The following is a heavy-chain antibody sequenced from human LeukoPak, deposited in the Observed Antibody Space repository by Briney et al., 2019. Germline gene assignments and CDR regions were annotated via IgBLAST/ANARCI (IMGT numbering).Heavy chain of an antibody. CDR1: GYSFTSYW. Sequence: GESLKISCKGSGYSFTSYWIGWVRQMPGKGLEWMGIIYPGDSDTRYSPSFQGQVTISADKSISTAYLQWSSLKASDTAMYYCARRLRYCSGGSCYPGALDYWGQGTLVTVSS. V-gene: IGHV5-51*01. CDR3: ARRLRYCSGGSCYPGALDY. D-gene: IGHD2-15*01. J-gene: IGHJ4*02. CDR2: IYPGDSDT.